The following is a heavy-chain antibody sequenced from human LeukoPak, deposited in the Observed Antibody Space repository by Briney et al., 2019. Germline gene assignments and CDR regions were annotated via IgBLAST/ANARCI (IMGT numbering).Heavy chain of an antibody. CDR3: AKSRGESRGASNY. J-gene: IGHJ4*02. CDR2: ISGSGDTT. V-gene: IGHV3-23*01. D-gene: IGHD1-26*01. CDR1: GVTFSSYA. Sequence: TGGSLRLSCAASGVTFSSYAMNWVRQAPGKGLEWVSFISGSGDTTYYADSVKGRFTISRDSSKNTLYLQMNSLRAEDTAVYYCAKSRGESRGASNYWGQGTLVTVSS.